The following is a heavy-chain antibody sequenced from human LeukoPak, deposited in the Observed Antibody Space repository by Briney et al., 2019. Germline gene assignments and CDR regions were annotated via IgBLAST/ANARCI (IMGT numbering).Heavy chain of an antibody. D-gene: IGHD3-22*01. Sequence: SETLSLTCAVYGGSFSGYYWSWIRQPPGKGLEWIGEINHSGSTNYNPSLKSRVTISVDTSKNQFSLRLSSVTAADTAVYFCARGPYSYDSSGAFDIWGQGTMVTVSS. CDR3: ARGPYSYDSSGAFDI. CDR1: GGSFSGYY. V-gene: IGHV4-34*01. CDR2: INHSGST. J-gene: IGHJ3*02.